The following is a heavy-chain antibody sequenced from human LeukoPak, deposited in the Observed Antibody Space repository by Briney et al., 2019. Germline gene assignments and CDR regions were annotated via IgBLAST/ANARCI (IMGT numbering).Heavy chain of an antibody. V-gene: IGHV1-69*06. CDR3: ATDPTYYYDSSGYVY. Sequence: SVKVSCEASGGTFSSYAISWVRQAPGQGLEWMGGIIPIFGTANYAQKFQGRVTMTEDTSTDTAYMELSSLRSEDTAVYYCATDPTYYYDSSGYVYWGQGTLVTVSS. CDR2: IIPIFGTA. D-gene: IGHD3-22*01. J-gene: IGHJ4*02. CDR1: GGTFSSYA.